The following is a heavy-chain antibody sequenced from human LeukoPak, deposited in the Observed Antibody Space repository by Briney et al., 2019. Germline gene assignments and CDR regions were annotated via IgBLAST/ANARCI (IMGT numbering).Heavy chain of an antibody. D-gene: IGHD3-22*01. CDR3: ARGDIYFEHSGYRSLDH. Sequence: ASVKVSCESSGYSFADYYIHWVRQVPGQGFEWMGWITPKGDEIKFAQRFQGRVTLTRDTSISTAYMEVSRLRFDDTAIYYCARGDIYFEHSGYRSLDHWGQGTLVTVSS. J-gene: IGHJ4*02. CDR1: GYSFADYY. V-gene: IGHV1-2*02. CDR2: ITPKGDEI.